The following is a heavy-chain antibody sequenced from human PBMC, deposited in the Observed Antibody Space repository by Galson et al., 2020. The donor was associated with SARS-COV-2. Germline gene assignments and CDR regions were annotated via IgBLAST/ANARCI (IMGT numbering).Heavy chain of an antibody. CDR2: ISYDGTTK. J-gene: IGHJ4*02. Sequence: GGSLRLSCAASGFTLSGSALHWVRQAPGKGLEWVAIISYDGTTKYNSDSVKGRFTISRDISKNTLYLQMNSLRPEDTAVYFCARETDDYTSSYDDYWGQGTLVTVSS. D-gene: IGHD2-2*01. CDR1: GFTLSGSA. CDR3: ARETDDYTSSYDDY. V-gene: IGHV3-30*04.